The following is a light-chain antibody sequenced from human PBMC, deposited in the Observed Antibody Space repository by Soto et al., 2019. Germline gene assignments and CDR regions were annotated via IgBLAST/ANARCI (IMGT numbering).Light chain of an antibody. J-gene: IGKJ2*01. V-gene: IGKV1-39*01. CDR3: QQIYSTPYT. Sequence: GDRVTITCRASQSISSYLNWYQQKPGKAPKLLIYAASSLQSGVQSRFSGSGSGTDFTLTISSLQPEDFATYYCQQIYSTPYTFGQGTKLAIK. CDR2: AAS. CDR1: QSISSY.